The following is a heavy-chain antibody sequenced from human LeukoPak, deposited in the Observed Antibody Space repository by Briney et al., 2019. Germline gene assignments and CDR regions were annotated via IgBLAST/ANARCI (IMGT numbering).Heavy chain of an antibody. Sequence: VASVKVSCKASGYTFTSYGISWVRPAPGQGLEWMGWISAYNGNTNYAQKLQGRVTITRNTSISTAYMELSSLRSEDTAVYYCARGVDGGSYRRFDPWGQGTLVTVSS. CDR3: ARGVDGGSYRRFDP. CDR2: ISAYNGNT. V-gene: IGHV1-18*01. J-gene: IGHJ5*02. CDR1: GYTFTSYG. D-gene: IGHD1-26*01.